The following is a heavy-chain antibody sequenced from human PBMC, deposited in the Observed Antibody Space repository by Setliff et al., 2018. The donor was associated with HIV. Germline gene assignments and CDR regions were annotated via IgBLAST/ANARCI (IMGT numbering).Heavy chain of an antibody. Sequence: GGSLRLSCTASGFTFSRHAMTWVRQAPGKGLEWVSTIPSNSEYTIYADSVKGRFTISRDNSRYTLYLQMNNLRAEDTAVYYCARYNWNPLGYRFDYWGQGTLVTVSS. V-gene: IGHV3-23*01. D-gene: IGHD1-20*01. CDR2: IPSNSEYT. CDR1: GFTFSRHA. J-gene: IGHJ4*02. CDR3: ARYNWNPLGYRFDY.